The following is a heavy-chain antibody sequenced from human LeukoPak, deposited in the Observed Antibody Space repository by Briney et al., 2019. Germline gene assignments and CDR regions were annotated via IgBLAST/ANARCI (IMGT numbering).Heavy chain of an antibody. CDR2: MNPNSGNT. CDR3: ARGKRSYSGHHQDAFDI. D-gene: IGHD3-10*01. Sequence: ASVKVSCKASGYTFTSYDINWVRQATGQGLEWMGWMNPNSGNTGYAQKFQGRVTMTRNTSISTAYMELSSLRSEDTAVYYCARGKRSYSGHHQDAFDIWGQGTMVTVSS. J-gene: IGHJ3*02. V-gene: IGHV1-8*01. CDR1: GYTFTSYD.